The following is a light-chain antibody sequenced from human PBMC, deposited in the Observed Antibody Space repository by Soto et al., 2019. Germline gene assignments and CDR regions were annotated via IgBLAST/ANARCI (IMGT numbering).Light chain of an antibody. CDR2: AAS. CDR3: QQSYTTPIT. Sequence: DIQMTQSPSSLSASVGARVTITCRASQSISSYLNCYQQKPGKAPKLLIYAASSLQSGVPSRFSGSGSGTDFTLTISSLQPEDFATYYCQQSYTTPITFGQGTRLEIK. CDR1: QSISSY. J-gene: IGKJ5*01. V-gene: IGKV1-39*01.